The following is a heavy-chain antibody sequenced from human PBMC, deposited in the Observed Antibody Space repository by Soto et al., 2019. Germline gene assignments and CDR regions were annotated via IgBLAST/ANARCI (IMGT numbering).Heavy chain of an antibody. CDR1: GGSISSGGYY. D-gene: IGHD2-15*01. Sequence: SETLSLTCTVSGGSISSGGYYWSWIRQHPGKGLEWIGYIYYSGSTYYNPSLKSRVTISVDTSKNQFSLKLSSVTAADTAVYYCARTQSVVAAKLFDPWGQGTLVTVSS. V-gene: IGHV4-31*03. CDR3: ARTQSVVAAKLFDP. CDR2: IYYSGST. J-gene: IGHJ5*02.